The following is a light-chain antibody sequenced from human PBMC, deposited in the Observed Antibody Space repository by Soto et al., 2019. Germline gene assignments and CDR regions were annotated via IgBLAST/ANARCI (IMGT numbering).Light chain of an antibody. J-gene: IGKJ2*01. CDR3: QHYDNLPRYS. CDR2: DAL. Sequence: DIQMTQSPSSLSASVGDRVTITCQASQAIDNHLNWYQHKPGKAPKLLIYDALNLETGVPSRFSGSESGTHFTFTISSLQPEDISTYYCQHYDNLPRYSFGQGTKLEIK. V-gene: IGKV1-33*01. CDR1: QAIDNH.